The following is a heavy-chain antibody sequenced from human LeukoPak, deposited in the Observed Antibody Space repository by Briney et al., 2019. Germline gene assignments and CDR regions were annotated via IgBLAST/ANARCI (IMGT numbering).Heavy chain of an antibody. Sequence: GGSLRLSCAASGFTFSSYGMHWVRQAPGKGLEWVAVISYDGSNKYYADSVKGRFTISRDNSKNTLYLQMDSLRAEDTAVYYCAIAGGSGSFDYWGQGTLVTVSS. V-gene: IGHV3-30*03. CDR2: ISYDGSNK. CDR1: GFTFSSYG. D-gene: IGHD1-26*01. CDR3: AIAGGSGSFDY. J-gene: IGHJ4*02.